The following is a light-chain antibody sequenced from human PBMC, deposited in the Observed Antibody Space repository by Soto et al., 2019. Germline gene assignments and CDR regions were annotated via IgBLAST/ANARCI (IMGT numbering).Light chain of an antibody. V-gene: IGLV1-40*01. CDR1: SSNIGAGYD. J-gene: IGLJ2*01. Sequence: QSVLTQPPSVSGAPGQSVTISCTGSSSNIGAGYDVHWYQQLPGTAPKLLIYGNSNRPSGVPDRFSGSKSGISASLAITGLQAEDEADYYCQSYDSSQVVFGGGTKLTVL. CDR3: QSYDSSQVV. CDR2: GNS.